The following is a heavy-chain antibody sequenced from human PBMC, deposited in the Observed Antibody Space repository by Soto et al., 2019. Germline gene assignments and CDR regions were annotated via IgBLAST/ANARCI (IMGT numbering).Heavy chain of an antibody. D-gene: IGHD5-12*01. CDR3: TRGRVPFGGYDYFAS. J-gene: IGHJ4*02. Sequence: EVQVVESGGGLVQPGGSLRLSCAASGFTFSDYWMHWVRQVPGKGLVCVSRISGDGSETNYADSVEGRFSISRDNAKNTVFLRMDRLRAEDTAVYYWTRGRVPFGGYDYFASWSQGTLVTVSS. V-gene: IGHV3-74*01. CDR1: GFTFSDYW. CDR2: ISGDGSET.